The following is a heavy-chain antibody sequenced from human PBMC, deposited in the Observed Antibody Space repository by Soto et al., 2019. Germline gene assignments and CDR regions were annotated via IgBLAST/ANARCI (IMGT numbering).Heavy chain of an antibody. CDR3: ARPHYDSNTFYSFFDY. Sequence: QVQLQQWGAGLLKPSETLSLTCAVYDGSFSGYYWSWIRQPPGKGLEWIGEIFHGGSTDYSPSLKRRVTISVDTSKNQFSLELSSVTAADTAVYYCARPHYDSNTFYSFFDYWGQGTLVTVSS. V-gene: IGHV4-34*12. D-gene: IGHD3-22*01. CDR2: IFHGGST. J-gene: IGHJ4*02. CDR1: DGSFSGYY.